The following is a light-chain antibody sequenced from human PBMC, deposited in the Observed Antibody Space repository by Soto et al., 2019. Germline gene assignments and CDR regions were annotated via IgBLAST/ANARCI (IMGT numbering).Light chain of an antibody. CDR2: DAT. V-gene: IGKV3-15*01. CDR1: QSVRTK. Sequence: EIVMTQSPATLSVSPGERATLSCRASQSVRTKLAWYQYKPGRAPRLLIYDATTRATDIPARFSGSGSGTEFTLTITSLQSEDFAVYYCQQYGRSPLLYTFGQGTKLGVK. CDR3: QQYGRSPLLYT. J-gene: IGKJ2*01.